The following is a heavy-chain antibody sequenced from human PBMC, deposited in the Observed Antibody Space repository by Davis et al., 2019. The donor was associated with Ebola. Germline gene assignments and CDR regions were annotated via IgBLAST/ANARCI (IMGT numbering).Heavy chain of an antibody. V-gene: IGHV4-59*01. CDR2: IHYLGNT. Sequence: SETLSLTCTVSGGSINNYFWSWIRQPPGKGLEWIGNIHYLGNTNYNPSLKSRVTMSVDTSKNQFPLELSSVTAADTAVYSCARGNYGDYIVLYYYNMDVWGEGTTVTVAS. CDR1: GGSINNYF. CDR3: ARGNYGDYIVLYYYNMDV. D-gene: IGHD4-17*01. J-gene: IGHJ6*04.